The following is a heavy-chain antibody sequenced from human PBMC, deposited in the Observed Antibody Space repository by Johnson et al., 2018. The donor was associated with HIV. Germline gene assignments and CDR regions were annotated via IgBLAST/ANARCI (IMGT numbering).Heavy chain of an antibody. D-gene: IGHD3-3*01. CDR1: GFGFDEYD. V-gene: IGHV3-20*04. CDR3: AKSPRFTIFGSDAFDI. J-gene: IGHJ3*02. Sequence: VQLVESGGGVARPGGSLRLSCEASGFGFDEYDMSWVRQAPGKGLEWVSGVNWNGGSTGYADSVKGRFTISRDNAKNSLYLQMSSLRAEDTAIYYCAKSPRFTIFGSDAFDIWGQGTMVTVSS. CDR2: VNWNGGST.